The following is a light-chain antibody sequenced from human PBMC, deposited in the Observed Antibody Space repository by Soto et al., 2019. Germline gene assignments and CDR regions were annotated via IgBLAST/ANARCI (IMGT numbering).Light chain of an antibody. J-gene: IGKJ4*01. Sequence: DIEMTQSPFSLSASVGDRASITCRASQSIRSYLNWYQQKPGKAPKLLIYAASSLQSGVPSRFSSSGCGTDFTHTISRVQPEDFATYYCQRSYSTQDFGGGTKVEIK. CDR1: QSIRSY. V-gene: IGKV1-39*01. CDR2: AAS. CDR3: QRSYSTQD.